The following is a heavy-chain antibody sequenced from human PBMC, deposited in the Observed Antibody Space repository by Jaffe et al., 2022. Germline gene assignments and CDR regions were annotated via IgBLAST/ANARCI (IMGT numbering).Heavy chain of an antibody. CDR2: INSDGSST. Sequence: EVQLVESGGGLVQPGGSLRLSCAASGFTFSSYWMHWVRQAPGKGLVWVSRINSDGSSTSYADSVKGRFTISRDNAKNTLYLQMNSLRAEDTAVYYCARPETVTDAFDIWGQGTMVTVSS. D-gene: IGHD4-17*01. CDR3: ARPETVTDAFDI. V-gene: IGHV3-74*01. CDR1: GFTFSSYW. J-gene: IGHJ3*02.